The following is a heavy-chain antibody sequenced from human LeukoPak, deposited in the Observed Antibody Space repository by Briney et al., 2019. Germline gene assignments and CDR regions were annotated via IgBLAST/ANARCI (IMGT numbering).Heavy chain of an antibody. CDR2: IIPIFGTA. CDR3: ARDQRLSLNNWFVP. D-gene: IGHD3-22*01. Sequence: GASVKVSCKASGGTFSSYAISWVRQAPGQGLEWMGGIIPIFGTARYAQKFQGRVTITTDESTTTAYMEMSSLRSEDTAVYYCARDQRLSLNNWFVPWGQGTLVTVSS. CDR1: GGTFSSYA. V-gene: IGHV1-69*05. J-gene: IGHJ5*02.